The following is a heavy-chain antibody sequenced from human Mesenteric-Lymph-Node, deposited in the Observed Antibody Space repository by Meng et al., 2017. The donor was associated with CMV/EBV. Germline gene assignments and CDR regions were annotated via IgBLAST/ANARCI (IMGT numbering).Heavy chain of an antibody. Sequence: LAGFASRNSGVSGGWVREHTRRALGWLALIYWDDDKRYNPSLKSRLTITKDTSKNQVVLTMTNMDPVDTATYYCAQYVDTSEFGFDCWGQGTLVTVSS. CDR1: GFASRNSGVS. V-gene: IGHV2-5*02. CDR3: AQYVDTSEFGFDC. CDR2: IYWDDDK. D-gene: IGHD5-18*01. J-gene: IGHJ4*02.